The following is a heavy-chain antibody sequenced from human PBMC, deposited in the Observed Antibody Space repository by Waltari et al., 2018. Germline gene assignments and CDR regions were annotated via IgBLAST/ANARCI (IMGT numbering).Heavy chain of an antibody. CDR2: FSYNGNT. J-gene: IGHJ4*02. Sequence: QLQLQESGPGLVKPSETLSLTCSVSGGSISSPYYYWGWLRQPPGKGLEWIGSFSYNGNTYYNPSLKSRVTISVDTSKNQFSLQLTSVTAADTAMYYCARPGRVGGGSLMGLDYWGQGTLVTVSS. V-gene: IGHV4-39*01. D-gene: IGHD2-15*01. CDR1: GGSISSPYYY. CDR3: ARPGRVGGGSLMGLDY.